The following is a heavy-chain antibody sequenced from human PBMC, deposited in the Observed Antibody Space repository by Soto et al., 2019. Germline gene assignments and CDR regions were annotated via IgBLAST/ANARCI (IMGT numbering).Heavy chain of an antibody. CDR2: IKSKTNGGTT. CDR3: VTFGVVTTGFDS. D-gene: IGHD3-3*01. CDR1: GFTFSDAW. J-gene: IGHJ4*02. Sequence: PGGSLRLSCAAPGFTFSDAWMNWVRQTPGKGLEWVGRIKSKTNGGTTDYAAPVKGRFTISRDDSKATLYLQMNSLNTEDTAVYYCVTFGVVTTGFDSWGQGTLVTVSS. V-gene: IGHV3-15*01.